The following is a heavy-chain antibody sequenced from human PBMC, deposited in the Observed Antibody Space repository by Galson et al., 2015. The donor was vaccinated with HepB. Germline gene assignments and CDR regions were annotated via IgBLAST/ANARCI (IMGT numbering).Heavy chain of an antibody. CDR2: VYYTGNT. CDR1: GVSICSSLYY. J-gene: IGHJ4*02. V-gene: IGHV4-39*06. D-gene: IGHD2-2*01. Sequence: ETLSLTCTVSGVSICSSLYYWVWVRQAPGKGLEWIGSVYYTGNTYYKSSLKSRVTVSADMSKNQFTLKVNSVSAADTAVYYCARAVGDTSTYANDYWGQGTLVTVSS. CDR3: ARAVGDTSTYANDY.